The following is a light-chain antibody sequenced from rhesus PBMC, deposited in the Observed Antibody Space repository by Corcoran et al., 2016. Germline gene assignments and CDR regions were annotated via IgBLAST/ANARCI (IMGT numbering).Light chain of an antibody. CDR3: QHSYGAPFT. V-gene: IGKV1-74*01. Sequence: DIQMTQSPSSLSASVGDRVTITCRATETVKNNLHWYQQKPGKAPQLLIYTASTLQSGVPSRFSGSGSWTDYTFTISNRQPEDVATYYCQHSYGAPFTFGPGTKLDIK. CDR2: TAS. CDR1: ETVKNN. J-gene: IGKJ3*01.